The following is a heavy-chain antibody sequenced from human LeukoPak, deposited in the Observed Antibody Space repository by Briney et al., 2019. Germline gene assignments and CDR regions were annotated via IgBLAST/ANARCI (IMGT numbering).Heavy chain of an antibody. CDR3: ARYGTVYSFDT. J-gene: IGHJ4*02. V-gene: IGHV4-39*01. D-gene: IGHD3-9*01. CDR1: GDSIIGSTYD. CDR2: VFHNGDT. Sequence: SETLSLTCTVSGDSIIGSTYDRGRFRQPDSAWVRQPPGKGLEWIGNVFHNGDTRYNPSLESRVPIPVDTSKNQFSLNLNVVTAADTAVYYCARYGTVYSFDTWGQGTLVTVSS.